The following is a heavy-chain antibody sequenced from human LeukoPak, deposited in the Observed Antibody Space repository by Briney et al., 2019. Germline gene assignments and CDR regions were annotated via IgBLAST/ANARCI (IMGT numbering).Heavy chain of an antibody. J-gene: IGHJ4*02. V-gene: IGHV1-18*01. D-gene: IGHD3-22*01. CDR2: ISPYNGNT. Sequence: ASVKVSCKASGGTFSSYAISWVRQAPGQELEWMGWISPYNGNTNYAQKFQGRVTLTTDTSTSTAYMELRSLRSDDTAVYYCARGPHERSGYPDDWGQGTLVTVSS. CDR1: GGTFSSYA. CDR3: ARGPHERSGYPDD.